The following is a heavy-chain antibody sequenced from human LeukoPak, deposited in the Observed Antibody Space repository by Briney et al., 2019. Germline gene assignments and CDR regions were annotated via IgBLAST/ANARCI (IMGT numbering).Heavy chain of an antibody. Sequence: GGSLRLSCAASGFTFSSYAMSWVRQAPGKGLEWVSSISSSSSYIYYADSVKGRFTISRDNAKNSLYLQMNSLRAEDTAVYYCARDSRLTIRPTSPTWFDPWGQGTLVTVSS. CDR2: ISSSSSYI. D-gene: IGHD2-2*01. CDR3: ARDSRLTIRPTSPTWFDP. J-gene: IGHJ5*02. CDR1: GFTFSSYA. V-gene: IGHV3-21*01.